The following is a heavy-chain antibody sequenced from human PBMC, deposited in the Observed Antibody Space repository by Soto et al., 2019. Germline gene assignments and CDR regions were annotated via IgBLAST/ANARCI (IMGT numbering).Heavy chain of an antibody. V-gene: IGHV3-33*01. CDR2: IWYDGSNK. D-gene: IGHD3-22*01. J-gene: IGHJ4*02. CDR1: GFTFSSYG. Sequence: QVQLVESGGGVVQPGRSLRLSCAASGFTFSSYGMHWVRQAPGKGLEWVAVIWYDGSNKYYADSVKGRFTISRDNSKNTLYLQMNSLRAEDTAVYYCARGGYDSSAIRDYWGQGTLVTVSS. CDR3: ARGGYDSSAIRDY.